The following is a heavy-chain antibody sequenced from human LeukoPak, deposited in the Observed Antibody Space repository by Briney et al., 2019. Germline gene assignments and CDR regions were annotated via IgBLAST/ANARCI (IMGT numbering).Heavy chain of an antibody. Sequence: GGVLRLSCVASGFTFSNYWMNWVRQAPGKGLEWVANIKPDGGEQYYVDSVKGRFTISRDNAENSLCLQLSSLRAEDTAVYYCAREQRTFDYWGQGILVTVSS. D-gene: IGHD5-24*01. J-gene: IGHJ4*02. CDR3: AREQRTFDY. CDR1: GFTFSNYW. CDR2: IKPDGGEQ. V-gene: IGHV3-7*03.